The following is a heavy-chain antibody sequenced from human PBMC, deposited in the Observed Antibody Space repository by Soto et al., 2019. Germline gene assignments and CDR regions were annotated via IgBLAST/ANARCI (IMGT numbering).Heavy chain of an antibody. CDR1: GGSFTSTNYF. CDR2: MYYNGNT. V-gene: IGHV4-39*01. Sequence: SETLSLTCTVSGGSFTSTNYFWGWIRQPPGKGLEWIGYMYYNGNTFYSPSLKSRVTMSVDTSKRQFSLDLSSVTAADTAMYYCARLQIYDNRVAPTPIFHPWGLGAMVTVSS. D-gene: IGHD3-10*01. CDR3: ARLQIYDNRVAPTPIFHP. J-gene: IGHJ1*01.